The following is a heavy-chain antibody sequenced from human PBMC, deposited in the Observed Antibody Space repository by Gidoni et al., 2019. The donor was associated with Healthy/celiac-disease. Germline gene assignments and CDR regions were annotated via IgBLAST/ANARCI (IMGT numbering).Heavy chain of an antibody. CDR1: GFPFTSDA. J-gene: IGHJ4*02. Sequence: EVQLLVSGGGFVQPGGSLRLSCAASGFPFTSDAMSWVRQAPGKGLEWGPAISGSGGRTYYADSVKGRFTISRDNSKNTLYLQMNSLRAEDTAVYYCAKRQNGIAAGNFDYWGQGTLVTVSS. V-gene: IGHV3-23*01. CDR2: ISGSGGRT. CDR3: AKRQNGIAAGNFDY. D-gene: IGHD6-13*01.